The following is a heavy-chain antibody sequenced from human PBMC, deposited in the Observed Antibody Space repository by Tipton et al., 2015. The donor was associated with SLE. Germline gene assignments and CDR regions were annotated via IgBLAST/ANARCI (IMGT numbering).Heavy chain of an antibody. V-gene: IGHV4-34*01. D-gene: IGHD2-15*01. CDR3: ARAVVVAAAFDY. CDR1: GGSFSGYY. J-gene: IGHJ4*02. Sequence: TLSLTCAVYGGSFSGYYWSWIRQPPGKGLEWIWEINHSGSTNYNPSLKSRVTISVDTSKNQFSLKLSSVTAADTAVYYCARAVVVAAAFDYWGQGTLVTVSS. CDR2: INHSGST.